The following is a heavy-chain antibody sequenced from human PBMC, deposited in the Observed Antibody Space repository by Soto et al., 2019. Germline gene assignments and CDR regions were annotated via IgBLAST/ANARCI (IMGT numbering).Heavy chain of an antibody. CDR2: IYYSGST. CDR3: ASAGVDTARVNY. CDR1: GGSVSSGSYY. D-gene: IGHD5-18*01. J-gene: IGHJ4*02. Sequence: QVQLQESGPGLVKPSETLSLTCTVSGGSVSSGSYYWSWIRQPPGKGLEWIGYIYYSGSTNYNPSLKSRVTISVDTSKNQFSLKLSSMTAADTAVYYCASAGVDTARVNYWGQGTLVTVSS. V-gene: IGHV4-61*01.